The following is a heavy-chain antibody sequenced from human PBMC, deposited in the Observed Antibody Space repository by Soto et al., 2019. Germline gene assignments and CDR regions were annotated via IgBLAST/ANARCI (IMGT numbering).Heavy chain of an antibody. CDR1: GGSTGSGVYY. Sequence: SETLSLTCTVSGGSTGSGVYYWIWLRQHPGKGLEWIGYIYYSGSTYYNPSLKSRVTISVDTSKNQFSLQLSSVTAADTAVYYCARDAHDTYCTNGACMRLNWFDPCGQGTLVTVSS. CDR3: ARDAHDTYCTNGACMRLNWFDP. CDR2: IYYSGST. D-gene: IGHD2-8*01. J-gene: IGHJ5*02. V-gene: IGHV4-31*03.